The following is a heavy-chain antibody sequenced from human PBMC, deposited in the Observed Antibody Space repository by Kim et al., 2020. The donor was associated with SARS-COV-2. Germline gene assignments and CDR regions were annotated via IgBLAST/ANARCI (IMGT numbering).Heavy chain of an antibody. V-gene: IGHV3-23*01. J-gene: IGHJ4*02. CDR3: ATCPRRAMLGVYHTQGPLDY. CDR1: GFTFGSYA. Sequence: GGSLRLSCAASGFTFGSYAMSWVRQAPGKGLEWVSSISGSADTTYYADSVQGRFTISRDYSKSTLYLQMNNLRAEDTAVYYCATCPRRAMLGVYHTQGPLDYWGQGTLVTVSS. D-gene: IGHD3-22*01. CDR2: ISGSADTT.